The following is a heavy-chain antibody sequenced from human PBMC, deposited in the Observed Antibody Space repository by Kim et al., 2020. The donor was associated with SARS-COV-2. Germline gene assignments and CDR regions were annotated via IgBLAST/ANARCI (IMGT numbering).Heavy chain of an antibody. CDR1: GGSFSGYY. CDR3: ARGITGTPKDRWFDP. D-gene: IGHD1-7*01. V-gene: IGHV4-34*01. Sequence: SETLSLTCAVYGGSFSGYYWSWIRQPPGKGLEWIGEINHSGSTNYNPSLKSRVTISVDTSKNQFSLKLSSVTAADTAVYYCARGITGTPKDRWFDPWGQGTLVTVSS. CDR2: INHSGST. J-gene: IGHJ5*02.